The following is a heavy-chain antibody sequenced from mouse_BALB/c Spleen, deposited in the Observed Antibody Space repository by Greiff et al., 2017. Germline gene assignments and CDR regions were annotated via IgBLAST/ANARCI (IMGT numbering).Heavy chain of an antibody. CDR3: KAIGITTAFAY. J-gene: IGHJ3*01. CDR1: GFNFKDYS. Sequence: VQLQQSGAELVRSGASVKLSCTASGFNFKDYSMHWVKQRPEQGLEWIGWIDPENGDTEYAPKFQGKATMTADTSSNTAYLQLSSLTSEDTAVYYCKAIGITTAFAYWGQGTLVTVSA. D-gene: IGHD1-2*01. V-gene: IGHV14-4*02. CDR2: IDPENGDT.